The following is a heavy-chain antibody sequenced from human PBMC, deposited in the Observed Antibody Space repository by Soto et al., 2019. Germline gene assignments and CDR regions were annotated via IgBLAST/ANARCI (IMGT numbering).Heavy chain of an antibody. J-gene: IGHJ4*02. CDR1: GFTFTRYS. CDR2: ISSTTNYI. V-gene: IGHV3-21*01. CDR3: ARESEDLTSNFDY. Sequence: EVQLVESGGGLVKPGGSLRLSCAASGFTFTRYSMNWVRQAPGKGLEWVSSISSTTNYIYYADSMKGRFTVSRDNAKNSVYLEMNSLSAEDTALHYGARESEDLTSNFDYWGQGTLVTVSS.